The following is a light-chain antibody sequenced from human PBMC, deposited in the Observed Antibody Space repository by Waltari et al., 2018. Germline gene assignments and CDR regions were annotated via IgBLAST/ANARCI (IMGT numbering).Light chain of an antibody. V-gene: IGKV3-20*01. CDR2: DVS. J-gene: IGKJ2*01. Sequence: EIVLTQSPGTPSLSPGERATLSCRASQSLVSSYLAWYQQKPGQAPRLLMYDVSSRATGIPDRFSGSGSGTEFTLTISRLEPEDSAVYYCQQYLSSTRTFGQGTKLEIK. CDR3: QQYLSSTRT. CDR1: QSLVSSY.